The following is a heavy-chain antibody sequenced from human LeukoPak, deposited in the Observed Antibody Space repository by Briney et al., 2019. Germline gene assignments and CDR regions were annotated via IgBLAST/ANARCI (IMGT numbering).Heavy chain of an antibody. CDR1: GFTFSSCA. V-gene: IGHV3-30*04. CDR3: AREAPDYYDSSGYPYYFDY. CDR2: ISYDGSNK. J-gene: IGHJ4*02. Sequence: GGSLRLSCAASGFTFSSCAMHWVRQAPGKGLEWVAVISYDGSNKYYADSVKGRFTISRDNSKNTLYLQMNSLRAEDTAVYYCAREAPDYYDSSGYPYYFDYWGQGTLVTVSS. D-gene: IGHD3-22*01.